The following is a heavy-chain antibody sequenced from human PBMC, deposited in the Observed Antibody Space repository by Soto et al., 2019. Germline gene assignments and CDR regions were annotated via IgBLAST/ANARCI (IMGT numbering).Heavy chain of an antibody. J-gene: IGHJ4*02. Sequence: GGSLRLSCAASGFSFSDAWMTWVRQAPGAGLEWVGRIKSRTDGGTTDHAAPVKGRFTISRDASKTTLYLQMNSLKTEDTAVYYCTTDPHSTGTKYWGQGTLVTVSS. CDR1: GFSFSDAW. CDR2: IKSRTDGGTT. V-gene: IGHV3-15*01. D-gene: IGHD1-1*01. CDR3: TTDPHSTGTKY.